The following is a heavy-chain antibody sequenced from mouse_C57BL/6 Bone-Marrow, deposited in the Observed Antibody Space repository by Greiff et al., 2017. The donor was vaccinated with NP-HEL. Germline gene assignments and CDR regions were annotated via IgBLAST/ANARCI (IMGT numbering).Heavy chain of an antibody. CDR1: GYAFSSSW. CDR2: IYPGDGDT. J-gene: IGHJ2*01. CDR3: AVRRFDY. V-gene: IGHV1-82*01. Sequence: QVQLQQSGPELVKPGASVKISCKASGYAFSSSWMNWVKQRPGKGLEWIGRIYPGDGDTNYNGKFKGKATLTADKSSSTAYMQLSSLTSEDSAVYFCAVRRFDYWGQGTTLTVSS.